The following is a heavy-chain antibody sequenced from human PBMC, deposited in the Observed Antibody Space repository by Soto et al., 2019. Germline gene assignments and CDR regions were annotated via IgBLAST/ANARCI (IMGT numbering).Heavy chain of an antibody. J-gene: IGHJ6*02. CDR2: IYPGGSDT. D-gene: IGHD2-15*01. V-gene: IGHV5-51*01. CDR3: ATSGRQLGYCSGGSCYSTDYYYYGMDV. CDR1: GYSFTSYW. Sequence: PGESLKISCKGSGYSFTSYWIGWVRQMPGKGLEWMGIIYPGGSDTRYSPSFQGQVTISADKSISTAYLQWSSLKASDTAMYYCATSGRQLGYCSGGSCYSTDYYYYGMDVWGQGTTVTVSS.